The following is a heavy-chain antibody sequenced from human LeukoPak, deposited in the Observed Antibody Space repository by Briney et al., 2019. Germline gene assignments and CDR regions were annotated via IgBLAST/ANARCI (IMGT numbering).Heavy chain of an antibody. CDR3: ARDRWEGYDILTGNYYHYGMDV. CDR1: GGSISTFY. J-gene: IGHJ6*02. V-gene: IGHV4-59*01. D-gene: IGHD3-9*01. Sequence: PSETLSLTCTVSGGSISTFYWTWIRQPPGKGLEWIGHIYYTGSTDYNPSLKSRLTISVDTSKNQFSLTLNSATAADTAVYFCARDRWEGYDILTGNYYHYGMDVWGQGTTVTVSS. CDR2: IYYTGST.